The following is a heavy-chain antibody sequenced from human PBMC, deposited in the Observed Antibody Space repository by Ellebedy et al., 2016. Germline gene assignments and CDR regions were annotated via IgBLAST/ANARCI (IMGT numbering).Heavy chain of an antibody. CDR2: IYYSGST. CDR3: ARGLSGSFAYYYYYYMDV. CDR1: GGSVSSGSYY. V-gene: IGHV4-61*01. Sequence: SETLSLTXTVSGGSVSSGSYYWSWIRQPPGKGLEWIGYIYYSGSTNYNPSLKSRVTISVDTSKNQFSLKLSSVTAADTAVYYCARGLSGSFAYYYYYYMDVWGKGTTVTVSS. J-gene: IGHJ6*03. D-gene: IGHD1-26*01.